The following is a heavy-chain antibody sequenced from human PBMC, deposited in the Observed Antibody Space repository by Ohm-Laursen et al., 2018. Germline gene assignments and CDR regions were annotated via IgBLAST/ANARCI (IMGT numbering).Heavy chain of an antibody. J-gene: IGHJ5*02. CDR2: LKQDGSEI. Sequence: SLRLSCSASGFTFSSYWMSWVRQAPGQGLKWVASLKQDGSEIYYVDSVKGRFTISRDNAKDSLYLQIKSLRVEDTAVYYCVRGPRGINGGKSDRWGQGTLGTVSS. V-gene: IGHV3-7*01. CDR3: VRGPRGINGGKSDR. CDR1: GFTFSSYW. D-gene: IGHD7-27*01.